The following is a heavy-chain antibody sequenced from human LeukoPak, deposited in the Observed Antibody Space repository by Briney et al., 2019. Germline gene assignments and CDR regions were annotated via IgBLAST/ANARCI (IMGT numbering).Heavy chain of an antibody. CDR1: GFTLSSYG. J-gene: IGHJ3*02. V-gene: IGHV3-30*03. D-gene: IGHD1-26*01. CDR2: ISYDGSNK. CDR3: APSGSYYRGAFDI. Sequence: GGSLRLSCAASGFTLSSYGMHWVRQAPGKGLEWVAVISYDGSNKYYADSVKGRFTISRDNSKNTLYLQMNSLRAEDTAVYYCAPSGSYYRGAFDIWGQGTMVTVSP.